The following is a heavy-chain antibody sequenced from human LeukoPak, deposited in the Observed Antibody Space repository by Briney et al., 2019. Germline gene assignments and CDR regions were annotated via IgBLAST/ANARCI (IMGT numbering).Heavy chain of an antibody. Sequence: GGSLRLSCAASGFTFSSNWMHWVRRAPGKGLVWVSVVNNDGRTTAYADSVKGRFTISRDNAKNTLYLQMNSLRAEDTAVYYCARGRQGAVDYWGPGTLVTVSS. V-gene: IGHV3-74*01. CDR3: ARGRQGAVDY. D-gene: IGHD3-16*01. J-gene: IGHJ4*02. CDR1: GFTFSSNW. CDR2: VNNDGRTT.